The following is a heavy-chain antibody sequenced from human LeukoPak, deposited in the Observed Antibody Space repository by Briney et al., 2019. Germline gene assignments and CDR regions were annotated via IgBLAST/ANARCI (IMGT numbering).Heavy chain of an antibody. D-gene: IGHD6-19*01. CDR1: GGTFSSYA. V-gene: IGHV1-69*06. Sequence: ASVKVSCKASGGTFSSYAISWVRQAPGQGLEWMGGIIPIFGTANYAQKFQGRVTITADKSTSTAYMELSSLRSEDTAVYYCASNSDRCSGCHSFDYWGQGTLVTVSS. CDR2: IIPIFGTA. CDR3: ASNSDRCSGCHSFDY. J-gene: IGHJ4*02.